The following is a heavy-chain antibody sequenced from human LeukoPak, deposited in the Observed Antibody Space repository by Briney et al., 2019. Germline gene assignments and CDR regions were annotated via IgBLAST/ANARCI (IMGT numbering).Heavy chain of an antibody. CDR3: ASYYDILTGFDY. Sequence: PSETLSLTCTVSGGSISSSSYYWGWIRQPPGKGLEWIGSIYYSGSTYYNPSLKSRVTISVVTSKNQFSLKLSSVTAADTAVYYCASYYDILTGFDYWGQGTLVTVSS. CDR2: IYYSGST. J-gene: IGHJ4*02. D-gene: IGHD3-9*01. CDR1: GGSISSSSYY. V-gene: IGHV4-39*01.